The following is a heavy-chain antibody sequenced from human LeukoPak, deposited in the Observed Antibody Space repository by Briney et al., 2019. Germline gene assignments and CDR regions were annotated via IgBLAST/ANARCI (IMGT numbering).Heavy chain of an antibody. CDR1: GASTCNYY. Sequence: PSETLSLTCSVSGASTCNYYWAWLRQPPGKPLEWIGQIYHSGTTHYNPSLKSRLSFSLDMSENQFSLKLTSVGAADTAVYYCARFRHDEGEVYPTYDYFDPWGQGTLVTVSS. CDR2: IYHSGTT. CDR3: ARFRHDEGEVYPTYDYFDP. V-gene: IGHV4-59*01. D-gene: IGHD5-12*01. J-gene: IGHJ5*02.